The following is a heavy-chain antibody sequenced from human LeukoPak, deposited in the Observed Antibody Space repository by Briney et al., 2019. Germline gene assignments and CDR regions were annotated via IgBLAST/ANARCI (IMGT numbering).Heavy chain of an antibody. CDR1: GFTFSSYA. Sequence: GGSLRLSCAASGFTFSSYAMHWVRQAPGKGLEYVSVISSNGGSTYYANSVKGRFTISRDNSKNTLYLQMNSLRAEDTAVYYCARGGVYSSGSYYLYYFDYWGQGTLVTVSS. V-gene: IGHV3-64*01. CDR3: ARGGVYSSGSYYLYYFDY. J-gene: IGHJ4*02. CDR2: ISSNGGST. D-gene: IGHD6-19*01.